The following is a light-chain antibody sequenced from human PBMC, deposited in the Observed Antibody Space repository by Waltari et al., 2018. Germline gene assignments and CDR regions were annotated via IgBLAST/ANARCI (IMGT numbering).Light chain of an antibody. CDR3: QQYGSSVMYT. V-gene: IGKV3-20*01. CDR2: GAS. Sequence: VLTQSPGTLFLSPGERATLSCRASQSLTKRNLAWYQQKPGQAPRLLIYGASSRAAGIPDRFSGSGSGTDFTLTISRLEPEDFAVYYCQQYGSSVMYTFGQGTKLEIK. CDR1: QSLTKRN. J-gene: IGKJ2*01.